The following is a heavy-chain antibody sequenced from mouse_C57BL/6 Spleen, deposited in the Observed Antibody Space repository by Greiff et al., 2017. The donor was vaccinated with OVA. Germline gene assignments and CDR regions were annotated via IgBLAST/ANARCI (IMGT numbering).Heavy chain of an antibody. D-gene: IGHD1-1*01. CDR1: GFTFSSYA. Sequence: EVKLMESGGGLVKPGGSLKLSCAASGFTFSSYAMSWVRQTPEKRLEWVATISDGGSYTYYPDNVKGRFTISRDNAKNNLYLQMSHLKSEDTAMYYCARDLYGSSPARFAYWGQGTLVTVSA. CDR3: ARDLYGSSPARFAY. V-gene: IGHV5-4*01. J-gene: IGHJ3*01. CDR2: ISDGGSYT.